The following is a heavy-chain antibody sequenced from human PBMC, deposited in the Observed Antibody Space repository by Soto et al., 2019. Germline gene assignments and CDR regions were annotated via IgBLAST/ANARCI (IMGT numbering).Heavy chain of an antibody. CDR3: ARGVATTPFDY. CDR2: IWYDGSKK. D-gene: IGHD5-12*01. CDR1: GFTFSSYG. J-gene: IGHJ4*02. V-gene: IGHV3-33*01. Sequence: QVQLVESGGGVVQPGRSLRLSCAASGFTFSSYGMHWVRQAPGKGLEWVKVIWYDGSKKYYADSVKGRFTISRDNSKTTLYLQMNSLRAEDTAVYYCARGVATTPFDYWGQGTLVTVSS.